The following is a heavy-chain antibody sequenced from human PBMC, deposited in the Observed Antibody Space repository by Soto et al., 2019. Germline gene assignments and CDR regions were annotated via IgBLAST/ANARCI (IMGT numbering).Heavy chain of an antibody. J-gene: IGHJ6*02. CDR2: IIPIFGTA. D-gene: IGHD2-8*02. V-gene: IGHV1-69*12. Sequence: QVQLVQSGAEVKKPASSVKVSCKASGGTFSSYAISWVRQAPGQGLEWMGGIIPIFGTAGYAQKFQGRVTITADESTSTAYMELSSLRSEDTAVYYCATHWTGVPRYYYGMDVWGQGTTVTVSS. CDR1: GGTFSSYA. CDR3: ATHWTGVPRYYYGMDV.